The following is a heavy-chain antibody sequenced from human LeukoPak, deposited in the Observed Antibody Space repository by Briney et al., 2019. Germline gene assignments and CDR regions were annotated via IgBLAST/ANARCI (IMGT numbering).Heavy chain of an antibody. V-gene: IGHV4-39*07. CDR2: IYHSGST. CDR1: GGSISSSSYY. Sequence: PSETLSLTCTVSGGSISSSSYYWGWIRQPPEKGLEWIGSIYHSGSTYYNPSLKSRVTISVDTSKNQFSLKLSSVTAADTAVYYCARTTSSGWTWGWGQGTLVTVSS. D-gene: IGHD6-19*01. CDR3: ARTTSSGWTWG. J-gene: IGHJ4*02.